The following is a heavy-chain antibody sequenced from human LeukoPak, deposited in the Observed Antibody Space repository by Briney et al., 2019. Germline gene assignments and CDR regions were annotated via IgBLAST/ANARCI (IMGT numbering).Heavy chain of an antibody. J-gene: IGHJ4*02. CDR3: ARGCCTSSSCYNDY. Sequence: GGSLRLSCAASGFTVSTNYMSWVRQAPGKGLEWVSVIYRGGGAYYADSVRGRFTISRDNSKNTLYLQMNSLRAEDTAVYSCARGCCTSSSCYNDYWGQGTLVTVSS. V-gene: IGHV3-53*05. CDR2: IYRGGGA. D-gene: IGHD2-2*02. CDR1: GFTVSTNY.